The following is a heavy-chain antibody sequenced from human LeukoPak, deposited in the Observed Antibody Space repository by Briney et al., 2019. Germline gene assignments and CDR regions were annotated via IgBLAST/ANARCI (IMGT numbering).Heavy chain of an antibody. V-gene: IGHV3-7*01. CDR3: VRDNRWASDY. CDR2: IKGDGGEK. CDR1: VVTSSMNT. D-gene: IGHD4-23*01. Sequence: QPGGTLRLSCALSVVTSSMNTTERGRQAPEKGLEWVANIKGDGGEKYADSVEGRFTISRDNAKNSVYLQMNSLRAEDTAVYYCVRDNRWASDYWGQGTLVTVSS. J-gene: IGHJ4*02.